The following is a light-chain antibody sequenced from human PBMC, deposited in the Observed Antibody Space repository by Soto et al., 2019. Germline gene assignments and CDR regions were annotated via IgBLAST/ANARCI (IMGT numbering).Light chain of an antibody. Sequence: SYELSQPPSVSVAPGQTATITCGGDNIGNINVHWYQQRPGQAPILVVYNDDDRPSGIPARFSGSNSGNTATLTISRVEAGDEADYYCQVWHRRSDHYVFGTGTRSPS. V-gene: IGLV3-21*02. CDR3: QVWHRRSDHYV. J-gene: IGLJ1*01. CDR1: NIGNIN. CDR2: NDD.